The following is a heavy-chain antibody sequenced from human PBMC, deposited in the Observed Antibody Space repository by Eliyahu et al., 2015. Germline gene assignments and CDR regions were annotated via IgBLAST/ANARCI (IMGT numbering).Heavy chain of an antibody. CDR2: INHSGST. CDR3: ARGYCSSTSCHIKWSYYYGMDV. CDR1: GGSFXGYY. D-gene: IGHD2-2*02. V-gene: IGHV4-34*01. J-gene: IGHJ6*02. Sequence: QVQLQQWGAGLLKPSXTLSLTCAVYGGSFXGYYWXWIRQPPGKGLEWIGEINHSGSTNYNPSLKSRVTISVDTSKNQFSLKLSSVTAADTAVYYCARGYCSSTSCHIKWSYYYGMDVWGQGTTVTVSS.